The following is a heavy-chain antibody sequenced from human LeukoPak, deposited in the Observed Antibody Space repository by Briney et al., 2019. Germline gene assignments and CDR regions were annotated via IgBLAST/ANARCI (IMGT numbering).Heavy chain of an antibody. V-gene: IGHV3-49*04. Sequence: GGSLRPSCTASGFTFGDYAMSWVRQAPGKGLEWVGFIRSKAYGGTTEYAASVKGRFTISRDDSKSIAYLQMNSLKTEDTAVYYCTRTGYYDFWSDYFDYWGQGTLVTVSS. J-gene: IGHJ4*02. CDR1: GFTFGDYA. D-gene: IGHD3-3*01. CDR2: IRSKAYGGTT. CDR3: TRTGYYDFWSDYFDY.